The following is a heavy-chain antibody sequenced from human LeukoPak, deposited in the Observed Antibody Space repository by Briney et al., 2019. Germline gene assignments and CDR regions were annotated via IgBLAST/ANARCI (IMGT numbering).Heavy chain of an antibody. V-gene: IGHV3-64*01. J-gene: IGHJ4*02. D-gene: IGHD2-21*02. CDR3: ARGAPYCGGDCYSPSDY. CDR1: GFTFNSYA. Sequence: PGGSLRLSCAAPGFTFNSYAMHWVRQAPGKGLEYVSAISRNGGSTYYANSVKGRFTISRDNSKNTLYLQMDSLKSEDMAVYYCARGAPYCGGDCYSPSDYWGQGTLVTVSS. CDR2: ISRNGGST.